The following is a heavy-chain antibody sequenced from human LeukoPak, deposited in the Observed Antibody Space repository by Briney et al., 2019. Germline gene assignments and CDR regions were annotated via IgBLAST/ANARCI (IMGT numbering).Heavy chain of an antibody. CDR1: GFTFDDYG. V-gene: IGHV3-20*04. Sequence: PGGSLRPSCAASGFTFDDYGMSWVRQAPGKGLEWVSGINWNGGSTGYADSVKGRFTISRDKAKNSLYLQMNSLRAEDTALYYCARVANGGFDYYYYYMDVWGKGTTVTVSS. J-gene: IGHJ6*03. CDR2: INWNGGST. D-gene: IGHD7-27*01. CDR3: ARVANGGFDYYYYYMDV.